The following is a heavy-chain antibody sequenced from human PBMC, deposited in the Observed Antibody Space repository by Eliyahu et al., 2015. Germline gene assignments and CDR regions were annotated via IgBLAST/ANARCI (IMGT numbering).Heavy chain of an antibody. D-gene: IGHD3-9*01. CDR2: IYYSGNT. CDR1: GDSISNYY. Sequence: QVQLQESGPGLVKPSETLSLTCSVSGDSISNYYWSWIRQSPGEGLEWIGSIYYSGNTNYNPSLKSRVTISIDTSKNQFSLKLSSVTAADTAVYYCAGDILSGSSRANFDHQGQGTLVTVSS. V-gene: IGHV4-59*01. CDR3: AGDILSGSSRANFDH. J-gene: IGHJ4*02.